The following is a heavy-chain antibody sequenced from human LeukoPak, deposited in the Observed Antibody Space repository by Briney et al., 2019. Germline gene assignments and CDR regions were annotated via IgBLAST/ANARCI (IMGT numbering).Heavy chain of an antibody. Sequence: PGRSLRLSCAASGFTFSDHVMHWVRQAPDKGLEWVAMISYDGNNKYYADSVKGRFTISRDSSKDTLYLQMNSLRAEDTAVYYCARDKWRRQQRNCGMDVWGQGTTVTVSS. J-gene: IGHJ6*02. CDR3: ARDKWRRQQRNCGMDV. V-gene: IGHV3-30-3*01. CDR1: GFTFSDHV. CDR2: ISYDGNNK. D-gene: IGHD6-13*01.